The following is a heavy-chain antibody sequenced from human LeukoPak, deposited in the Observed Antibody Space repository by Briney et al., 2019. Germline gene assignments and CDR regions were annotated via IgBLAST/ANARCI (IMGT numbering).Heavy chain of an antibody. CDR3: ARHKSSGSYPLDY. V-gene: IGHV4-59*08. J-gene: IGHJ4*02. CDR1: GGSIRTYF. Sequence: SETLSLTCTVSGGSIRTYFGSWIRQPPGKGLEWIGHIYFSGSTNYNPSLESRVTISVDTSKNQFSLTLSSVTAADTAVYYCARHKSSGSYPLDYWGQGILVTVSS. D-gene: IGHD3-22*01. CDR2: IYFSGST.